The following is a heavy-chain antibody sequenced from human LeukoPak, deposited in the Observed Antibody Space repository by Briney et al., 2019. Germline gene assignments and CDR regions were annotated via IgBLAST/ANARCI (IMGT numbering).Heavy chain of an antibody. J-gene: IGHJ4*02. CDR3: AHSRLGNVDY. V-gene: IGHV2-5*02. CDR1: GFSLSTSAVG. CDR2: IFWDDDK. D-gene: IGHD7-27*01. Sequence: SGPTLVKPTQPLTLTYTFSGFSLSTSAVGVGWIRQPPVKALEWLALIFWDDDKRYSPSLKSRLTILKHTSKNQVLLTLTNMDPVDTATYYCAHSRLGNVDYWGQGTLVTVSS.